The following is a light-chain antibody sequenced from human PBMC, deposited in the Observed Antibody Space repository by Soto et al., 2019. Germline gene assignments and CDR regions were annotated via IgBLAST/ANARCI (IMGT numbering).Light chain of an antibody. J-gene: IGLJ3*02. CDR3: SSYTSSSTLWV. V-gene: IGLV2-14*01. Sequence: QSALTQPASVSGSPGQSITISCTGNRSDVGGYNYVSWYQQHPGKAPKLMIYEVSNRPSGVSNRFSGSKSGNTASLTISGLQAEDEADYYYSSYTSSSTLWVFGGGTKLTVL. CDR2: EVS. CDR1: RSDVGGYNY.